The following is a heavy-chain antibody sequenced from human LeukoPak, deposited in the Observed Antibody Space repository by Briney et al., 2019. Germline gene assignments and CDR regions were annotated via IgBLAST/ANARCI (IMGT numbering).Heavy chain of an antibody. J-gene: IGHJ3*01. CDR2: IGGSGSNP. V-gene: IGHV3-23*01. CDR3: GRDPNGDYVGAFEF. CDR1: GFTFSTFA. D-gene: IGHD4-17*01. Sequence: SGGSPRLSCVASGFTFSTFAMTWVRQAPGKGIEWVSSIGGSGSNPNYVDSVRGRFTTSRDNSKNTLYLQMNRLTAEDTAVYYCGRDPNGDYVGAFEFWGQGTLVSVS.